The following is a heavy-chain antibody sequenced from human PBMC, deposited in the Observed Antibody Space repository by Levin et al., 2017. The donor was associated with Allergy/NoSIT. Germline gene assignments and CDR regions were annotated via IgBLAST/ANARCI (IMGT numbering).Heavy chain of an antibody. CDR1: GFTFDDYA. J-gene: IGHJ3*02. Sequence: GGSLRLSCAASGFTFDDYAMHWVRQAPGKGLEWVSGISWNSGSIGYADSVKGRFTISRDNAKNSLYLQMNSLRAEDTALYYCAKAQEYQLPHRVLEPDAFDIWGQGTMVTVSS. D-gene: IGHD2-2*01. CDR3: AKAQEYQLPHRVLEPDAFDI. V-gene: IGHV3-9*01. CDR2: ISWNSGSI.